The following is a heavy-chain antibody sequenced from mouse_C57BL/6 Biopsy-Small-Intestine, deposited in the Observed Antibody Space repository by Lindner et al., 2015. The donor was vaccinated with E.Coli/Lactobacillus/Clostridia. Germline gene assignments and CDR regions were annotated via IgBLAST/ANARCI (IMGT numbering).Heavy chain of an antibody. Sequence: VQLQESGAELVRPGTSVKVSCEASGYAFTNYLIEWIKQRPGQGLEWIGVINPGSGGTNYNEKFKGKATLTADKSSSTAYMQLSSLTSEDSAVYFCARTSYLDYWGQGTTLTVSS. CDR3: ARTSYLDY. CDR1: GYAFTNYL. V-gene: IGHV1-54*01. CDR2: INPGSGGT. J-gene: IGHJ2*01.